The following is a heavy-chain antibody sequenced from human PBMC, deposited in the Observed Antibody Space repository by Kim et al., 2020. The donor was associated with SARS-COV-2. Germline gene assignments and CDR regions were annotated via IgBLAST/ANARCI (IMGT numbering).Heavy chain of an antibody. CDR3: VKLGPKQWAENRGAFDI. CDR1: GFTFTSYD. V-gene: IGHV3-23*01. CDR2: ISGAGGTT. Sequence: GGSLRLSCAASGFTFTSYDMSWVRQAPGKGLEWVSGISGAGGTTYYADSVKGRFTISRDNSKSTLYLQVNSLRAEDTAEYYCVKLGPKQWAENRGAFDI. J-gene: IGHJ3*02. D-gene: IGHD1-26*01.